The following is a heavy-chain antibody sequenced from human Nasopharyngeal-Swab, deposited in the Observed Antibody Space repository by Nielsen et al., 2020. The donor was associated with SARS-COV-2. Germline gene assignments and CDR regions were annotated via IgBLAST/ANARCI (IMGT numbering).Heavy chain of an antibody. D-gene: IGHD6-19*01. J-gene: IGHJ4*02. Sequence: WIRQPPGRGLEWVSAISGSGSSTYYADSVKGRFTISRDNSKNTLYLQMNSLRAEDTAVYYCANGIAVFDYWGQGTLVTVSS. CDR2: ISGSGSST. CDR3: ANGIAVFDY. V-gene: IGHV3-23*01.